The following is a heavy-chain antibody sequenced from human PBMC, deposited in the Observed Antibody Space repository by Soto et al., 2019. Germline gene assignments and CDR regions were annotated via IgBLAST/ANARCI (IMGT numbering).Heavy chain of an antibody. Sequence: QITLKESGPTLVKPTQTLTLTCTFSGFSLTTRGVGVGWIRQPPGKALEWLALIYWDDDEGYSPSLKSRLTITKHTSNNPVVLTITNMDPVDTATYYCAHSPRGFSYYFDYWGQGTLVTVSS. D-gene: IGHD3-10*01. CDR1: GFSLTTRGVG. CDR3: AHSPRGFSYYFDY. V-gene: IGHV2-5*02. J-gene: IGHJ4*02. CDR2: IYWDDDE.